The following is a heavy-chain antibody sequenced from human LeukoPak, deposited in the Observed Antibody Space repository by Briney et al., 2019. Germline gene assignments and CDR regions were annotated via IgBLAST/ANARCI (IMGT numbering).Heavy chain of an antibody. V-gene: IGHV4-59*01. CDR2: IYYGGST. Sequence: SETLSLTCAVYGGPFSDYYWTWIRQPPGKGLEWIGYIYYGGSTNYNPSLKSRVTISVDTSKNQFSLKLSSVTAADTAVYYCARGSRDGYNLRELDYWGQGTLVTVSS. J-gene: IGHJ4*02. D-gene: IGHD5-24*01. CDR3: ARGSRDGYNLRELDY. CDR1: GGPFSDYY.